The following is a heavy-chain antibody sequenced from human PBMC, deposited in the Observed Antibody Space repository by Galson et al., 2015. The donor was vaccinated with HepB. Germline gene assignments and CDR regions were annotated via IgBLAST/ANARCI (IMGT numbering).Heavy chain of an antibody. Sequence: CKASGSTLSNYGINWVRQAPGQGLEWMGGIIPIFGTTNYAQKFHGRVTLIADKSTSTAYMELSSPTSEDTAVYFCARAVPESFDFWSGYSHFDSWGQGTVVTVSS. CDR3: ARAVPESFDFWSGYSHFDS. CDR2: IIPIFGTT. D-gene: IGHD3-3*01. CDR1: GSTLSNYG. V-gene: IGHV1-69*06. J-gene: IGHJ4*02.